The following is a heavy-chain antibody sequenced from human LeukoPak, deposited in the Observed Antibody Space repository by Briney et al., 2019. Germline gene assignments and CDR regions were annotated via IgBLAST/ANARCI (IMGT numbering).Heavy chain of an antibody. CDR2: ITSGANT. J-gene: IGHJ6*03. V-gene: IGHV3-23*01. Sequence: PGGSLRLSCAASGFTFSSYAMSWVRQAPGKGLEWVSAITSGANTYYADSVKGRFTISRDNAKNSLYLQMNSLRAEDTAVYYCARRVAAAGSTGLRYIDVWGKGTTVTVSS. CDR3: ARRVAAAGSTGLRYIDV. CDR1: GFTFSSYA. D-gene: IGHD6-13*01.